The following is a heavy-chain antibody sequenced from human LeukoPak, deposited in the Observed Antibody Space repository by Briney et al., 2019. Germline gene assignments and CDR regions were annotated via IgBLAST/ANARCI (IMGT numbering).Heavy chain of an antibody. J-gene: IGHJ4*02. CDR3: AKGYNWNDLDY. D-gene: IGHD1-20*01. V-gene: IGHV3-30*18. CDR2: ISYDGSNK. CDR1: GFTFSSYG. Sequence: GRSLRLSCAASGFTFSSYGMHWVRQAPGKGLEWVAVISYDGSNKYYADSVKGRFTIFRDNSKNTLYLQMYSLRAEDTAVYYCAKGYNWNDLDYWGQGTLVTVSS.